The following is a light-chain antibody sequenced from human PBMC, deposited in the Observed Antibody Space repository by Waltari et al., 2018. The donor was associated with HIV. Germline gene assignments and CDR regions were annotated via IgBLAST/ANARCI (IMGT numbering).Light chain of an antibody. CDR2: GNN. J-gene: IGLJ3*02. V-gene: IGLV1-40*01. Sequence: QSVLTQPPSVSGAPGQTVTISCPGSSSNIGARAPFDVPWYQQLPGTAPKLLIYGNNNRPSGVPDRFSGSKSGASASLAITGLQAEDEADYYCQSYDTRLSGSVFGGGTKLTVL. CDR3: QSYDTRLSGSV. CDR1: SSNIGARAPFD.